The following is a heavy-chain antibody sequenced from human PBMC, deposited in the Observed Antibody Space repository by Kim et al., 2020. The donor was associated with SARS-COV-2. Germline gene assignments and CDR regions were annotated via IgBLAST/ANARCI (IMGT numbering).Heavy chain of an antibody. J-gene: IGHJ4*02. V-gene: IGHV3-23*03. Sequence: GGSLRLSCAASKFIFQNFAMSWVRQAPGKGLEWVSIIYADGNTDYADSVKGRFTISRDNSKNTLYLQMDSLRAEDTAVYYCARGHIATPKVYFDYWGQGTLVTVSS. CDR2: IYADGNT. CDR3: ARGHIATPKVYFDY. CDR1: KFIFQNFA. D-gene: IGHD2-21*01.